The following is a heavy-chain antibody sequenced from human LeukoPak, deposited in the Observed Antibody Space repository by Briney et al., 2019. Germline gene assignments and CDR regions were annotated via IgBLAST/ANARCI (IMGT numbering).Heavy chain of an antibody. CDR2: ISSSGSTI. J-gene: IGHJ4*02. CDR3: AGTYSSGWDYFDF. V-gene: IGHV3-48*03. D-gene: IGHD6-19*01. Sequence: SGGSLRLSCAASGFIFSSYEMNWVRQAPGKGLEWVSHISSSGSTIDYADSVKGRFIISRDNAKNSLYLQMNSLRAEDTGVYYCAGTYSSGWDYFDFWGQGTLVTVSS. CDR1: GFIFSSYE.